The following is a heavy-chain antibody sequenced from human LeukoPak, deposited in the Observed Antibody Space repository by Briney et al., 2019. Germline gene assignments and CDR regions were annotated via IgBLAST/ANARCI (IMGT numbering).Heavy chain of an antibody. Sequence: ASVKVSCKASGGTFSSYAISWVRQAPGQGLEWMGGIIPIFGTANYAQKFQGRVTITTDESTSTAYMELSSLRSEDTAVYYCARDQTGTTPGEWFDPWGQGTLVTVSS. V-gene: IGHV1-69*05. CDR2: IIPIFGTA. CDR3: ARDQTGTTPGEWFDP. D-gene: IGHD1-7*01. J-gene: IGHJ5*02. CDR1: GGTFSSYA.